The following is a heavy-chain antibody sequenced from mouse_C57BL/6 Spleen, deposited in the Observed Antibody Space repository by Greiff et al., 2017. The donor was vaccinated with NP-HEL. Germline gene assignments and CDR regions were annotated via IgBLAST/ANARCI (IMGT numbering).Heavy chain of an antibody. CDR1: GYAFSSSW. Sequence: VQLQQSGPELVKPGASVKISCKASGYAFSSSWMNWVKQRPGKGLEWIGRLYPGDGDTNYNGKFKGKATLTADKSSSTAYMQLSSLTSEDSAVYFCARAGHYGSSYLDYWGQGTTLTVSS. CDR3: ARAGHYGSSYLDY. D-gene: IGHD1-1*01. CDR2: LYPGDGDT. J-gene: IGHJ2*01. V-gene: IGHV1-82*01.